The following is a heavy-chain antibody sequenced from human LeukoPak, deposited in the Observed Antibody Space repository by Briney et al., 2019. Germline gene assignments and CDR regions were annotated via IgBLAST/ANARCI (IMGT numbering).Heavy chain of an antibody. CDR2: ISGSGGST. V-gene: IGHV3-23*01. Sequence: GGSLRLSCAASGFTFSSYAMSWVRQAPGKGGEGVSAISGSGGSTYYADSVKGRFTISRDNSKNTLYLHMNSLRAEDTAVYYCANLVRNGRWLDYYYMDVWGKGTTVTVSS. CDR3: ANLVRNGRWLDYYYMDV. D-gene: IGHD2-2*01. J-gene: IGHJ6*03. CDR1: GFTFSSYA.